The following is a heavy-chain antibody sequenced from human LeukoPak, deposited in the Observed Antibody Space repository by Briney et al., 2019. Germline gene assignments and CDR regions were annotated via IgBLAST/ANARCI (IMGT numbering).Heavy chain of an antibody. Sequence: GGSLRLSCAASGFTFSSYAMTWVRQAPGKGLESVSTIIGSGGSTYYADSVKGRFTISRDNSKNTLYLQMNSLRAEDTAVYYCAKDRGIAVAGTDFDSWGQGTLVTVSS. CDR3: AKDRGIAVAGTDFDS. J-gene: IGHJ4*02. D-gene: IGHD6-19*01. CDR2: IIGSGGST. CDR1: GFTFSSYA. V-gene: IGHV3-23*01.